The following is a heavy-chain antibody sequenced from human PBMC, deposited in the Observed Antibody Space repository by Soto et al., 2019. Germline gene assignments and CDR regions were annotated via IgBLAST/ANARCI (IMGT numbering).Heavy chain of an antibody. J-gene: IGHJ4*02. CDR3: ARVRTKAAAGGGIFDC. CDR1: GDSVSSNSAA. D-gene: IGHD6-13*01. Sequence: SQTLSLTCAISGDSVSSNSAAWNWIRQSPSRGLEWLGRTYYRSKWYNDYAVSVKSRITINPDTSKNQFSLQLNSVTPEDTAVYCWARVRTKAAAGGGIFDCWGQGTVVTL. CDR2: TYYRSKWYN. V-gene: IGHV6-1*01.